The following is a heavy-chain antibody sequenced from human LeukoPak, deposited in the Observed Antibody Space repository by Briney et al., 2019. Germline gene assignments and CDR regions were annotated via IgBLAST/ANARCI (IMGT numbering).Heavy chain of an antibody. D-gene: IGHD2-2*01. CDR1: GYTFTRYY. J-gene: IGHJ4*02. CDR3: ARANPLYCSSTTCLFDY. CDR2: INPNSGDT. V-gene: IGHV1-2*02. Sequence: ASVKVSCKASGYTFTRYYMHWVRQAPGQGFEGMGWINPNSGDTNYAQKFQGRVTMTRDTSISTAHMELSRLRSDDTAVYYCARANPLYCSSTTCLFDYWGQGTLVTVSS.